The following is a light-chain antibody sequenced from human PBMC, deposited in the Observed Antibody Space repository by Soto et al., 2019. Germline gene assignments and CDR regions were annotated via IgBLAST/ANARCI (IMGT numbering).Light chain of an antibody. CDR2: SSN. CDR1: DSNIGSTA. J-gene: IGLJ3*02. V-gene: IGLV1-44*01. Sequence: QSVLTQPPSVSATPGQGVILSCSGGDSNIGSTAVNWYQQLPATAPRLLIYSSNQRPSGVPDRISGSKSGTSASLAISGLQSEDEADYYCAAWDDDLHVWLFGGGTKLTVL. CDR3: AAWDDDLHVWL.